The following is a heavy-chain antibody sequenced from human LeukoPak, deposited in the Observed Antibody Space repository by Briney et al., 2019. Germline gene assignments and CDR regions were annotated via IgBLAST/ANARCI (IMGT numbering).Heavy chain of an antibody. J-gene: IGHJ4*02. Sequence: GGSLRLSCAASGFTFSSYSMNWVRQAPGKGLEWVSSISSSSSNIYYADSVKGRFTISRDNAKNSLYLQMNSLRAEDTAVYYCTRDGHGVYCSSTSCQFDYWGQGTLVTVSS. D-gene: IGHD2-2*01. CDR2: ISSSSSNI. CDR3: TRDGHGVYCSSTSCQFDY. V-gene: IGHV3-21*01. CDR1: GFTFSSYS.